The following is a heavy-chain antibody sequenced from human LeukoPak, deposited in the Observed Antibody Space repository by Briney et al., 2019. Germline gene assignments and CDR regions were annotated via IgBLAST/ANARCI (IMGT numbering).Heavy chain of an antibody. J-gene: IGHJ6*02. CDR1: GYPFTSYY. CDR2: INPSGGST. Sequence: ASVKVSCKASGYPFTSYYMHWVRQAPGQGLEWMGIINPSGGSTSYAQKFQGRVTMTRDTSTSTVYMELSSLRSEDTAVYYCALEAYSYGSDYYYYGMDVWGQGTTVTVSS. D-gene: IGHD5-18*01. V-gene: IGHV1-46*03. CDR3: ALEAYSYGSDYYYYGMDV.